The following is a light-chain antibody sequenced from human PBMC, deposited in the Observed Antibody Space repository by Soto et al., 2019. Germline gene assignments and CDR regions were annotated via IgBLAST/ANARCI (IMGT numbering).Light chain of an antibody. J-gene: IGLJ1*01. CDR1: SSDVGGYNY. CDR2: EVS. Sequence: QSALTQPPSASVSPGHSVTFSCTGTSSDVGGYNYVSWYQQHTGKAPKLMIYEVSKRPSGVPVRFSGSKSGNTASLTVSGLQAEDEADYYCSSYAGSNKFNYVFGTGTKVTVL. CDR3: SSYAGSNKFNYV. V-gene: IGLV2-8*01.